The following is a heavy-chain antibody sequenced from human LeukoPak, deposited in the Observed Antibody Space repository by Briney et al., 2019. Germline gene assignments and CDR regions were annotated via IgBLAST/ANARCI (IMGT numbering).Heavy chain of an antibody. CDR2: IYYSGST. Sequence: KHSETLSLTCTVSGGSISSYYWSWIRQPPGKGLEWIGCIYYSGSTNYNPSLKSRVTISVDTSKNQFSLRPSSVTAADTAVYYCARVTGYVMEDYFDYWGQGTLVTVSS. CDR3: ARVTGYVMEDYFDY. D-gene: IGHD6-13*01. CDR1: GGSISSYY. V-gene: IGHV4-59*01. J-gene: IGHJ4*02.